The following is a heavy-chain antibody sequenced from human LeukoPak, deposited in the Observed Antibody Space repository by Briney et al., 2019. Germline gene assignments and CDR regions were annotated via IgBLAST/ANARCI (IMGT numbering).Heavy chain of an antibody. CDR2: IIPILGIA. J-gene: IGHJ4*02. CDR3: ARDSMVRGVITRPFDY. Sequence: GASVKVSCKASGGTFSSYAISWVRQAPGQGLEWMGRIIPILGIANYAQKFQGRVTITADKSTSTAYMELSSLRSEDTAVYYCARDSMVRGVITRPFDYWGQGTLVTVSS. D-gene: IGHD3-10*01. CDR1: GGTFSSYA. V-gene: IGHV1-69*04.